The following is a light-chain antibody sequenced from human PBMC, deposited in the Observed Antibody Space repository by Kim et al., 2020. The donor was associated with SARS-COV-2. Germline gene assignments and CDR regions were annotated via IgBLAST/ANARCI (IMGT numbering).Light chain of an antibody. CDR1: HSVSSSY. CDR2: GAS. CDR3: QQYGSSPLT. V-gene: IGKV3-20*01. J-gene: IGKJ4*01. Sequence: SPGDRASLPCRASHSVSSSYLAWYQQKPGQAPRLLIYGASSRATGIPDRFSGSGSRTDFTLTISRLEPEDVAVYYCQQYGSSPLTFGGGTKLEI.